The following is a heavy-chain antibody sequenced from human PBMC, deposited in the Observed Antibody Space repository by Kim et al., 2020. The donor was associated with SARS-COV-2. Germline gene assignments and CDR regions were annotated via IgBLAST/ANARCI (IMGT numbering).Heavy chain of an antibody. CDR1: GFTFSSYE. Sequence: GGSLRFSCAASGFTFSSYEMNWVRQAPGKGLEWVSYISSSGGTIYYADSVKGRFTISRDNAKNSLYLQMNSLRAEDTAVYYCLGSSWYGDAFDIWGQGTMVTVSS. CDR3: LGSSWYGDAFDI. V-gene: IGHV3-48*03. D-gene: IGHD6-13*01. J-gene: IGHJ3*02. CDR2: ISSSGGTI.